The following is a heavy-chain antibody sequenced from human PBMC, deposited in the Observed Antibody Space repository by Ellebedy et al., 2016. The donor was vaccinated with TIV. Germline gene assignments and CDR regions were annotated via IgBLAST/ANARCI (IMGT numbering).Heavy chain of an antibody. CDR1: GGSINSYY. D-gene: IGHD4-23*01. CDR3: ARDGAGRWDY. J-gene: IGHJ4*02. Sequence: MPSETLSLTCTVSGGSINSYYWSWIRQPPGKGLEWIGYIYNSGSTNYNPSLKSRVTISVDMSKKQFYLKLTSVTAADTAVYYCARDGAGRWDYWGPGTLVTVSS. V-gene: IGHV4-59*01. CDR2: IYNSGST.